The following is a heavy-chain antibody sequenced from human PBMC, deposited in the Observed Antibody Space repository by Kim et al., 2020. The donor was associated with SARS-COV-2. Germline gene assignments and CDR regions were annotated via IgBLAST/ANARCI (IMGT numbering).Heavy chain of an antibody. CDR3: SKNTNSWCYFDY. CDR2: MNNSGGKI. V-gene: IGHV3-23*01. J-gene: IGHJ4*02. Sequence: GGSLRLSCVASGFTFSDSVMTWVRQPPGKGLEWVSTMNNSGGKIYYADSVKGRFTITRDNPKNMLYLQMDSLRAEDTAIYYCSKNTNSWCYFDYWRQGTLVPVPT. D-gene: IGHD2-15*01. CDR1: GFTFSDSV.